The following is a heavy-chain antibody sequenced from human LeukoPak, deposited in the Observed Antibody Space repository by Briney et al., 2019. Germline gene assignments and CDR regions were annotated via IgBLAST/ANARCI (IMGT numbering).Heavy chain of an antibody. CDR1: GYTFTGYY. D-gene: IGHD5-18*01. V-gene: IGHV1-2*02. Sequence: ASVKVSCKASGYTFTGYYMHWVRQAPGQGLEWMGWINPNSGGTNYAQKFQGRVTMTRDTSISTAYMELSRLRSDDTAVYYCARGAAMVRGEFDYWGQGTLVTVSS. CDR2: INPNSGGT. CDR3: ARGAAMVRGEFDY. J-gene: IGHJ4*02.